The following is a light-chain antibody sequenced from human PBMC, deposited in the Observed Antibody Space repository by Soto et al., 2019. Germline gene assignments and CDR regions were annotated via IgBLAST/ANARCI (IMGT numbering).Light chain of an antibody. CDR1: QTISSW. Sequence: DIQMTQSPSTLSGSVGDRVTITCRASQTISSWLAWYQQKPGKAPKLLIYNASTLKSGVPSRFSGSGSGTEFTLTISSLQPDDFAPYYCQHYNSYSEAFGQGTKLELK. J-gene: IGKJ1*01. CDR2: NAS. V-gene: IGKV1-5*03. CDR3: QHYNSYSEA.